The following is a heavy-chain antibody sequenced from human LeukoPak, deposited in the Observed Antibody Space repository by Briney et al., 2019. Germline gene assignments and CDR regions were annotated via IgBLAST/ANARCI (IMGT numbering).Heavy chain of an antibody. V-gene: IGHV3-15*01. Sequence: GGSLRLSCAACGFTFSNGWMSWVRQAPGKGLEWVGRIKSKTDGGTTDYAAPVKGRFTISRDDSKNTLYLRMNSLKTEDTAVYYCTTDFGYGGVDYWGQGTLVTVSS. CDR1: GFTFSNGW. CDR2: IKSKTDGGTT. D-gene: IGHD4-23*01. J-gene: IGHJ4*02. CDR3: TTDFGYGGVDY.